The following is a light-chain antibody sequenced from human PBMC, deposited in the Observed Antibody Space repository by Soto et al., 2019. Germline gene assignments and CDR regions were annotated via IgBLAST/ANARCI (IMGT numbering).Light chain of an antibody. CDR2: EVS. CDR1: SSDVGEENY. Sequence: QSALTPPPSASGSPGQSVTITCSGTSSDVGEENYVSWYQQHPGKVPKLILYEVSKRPSGVPDRFSGSRSGNTASLTVSGLQAEDEADYYCSSFAGSPVVFGGGTQLTVL. J-gene: IGLJ2*01. CDR3: SSFAGSPVV. V-gene: IGLV2-8*01.